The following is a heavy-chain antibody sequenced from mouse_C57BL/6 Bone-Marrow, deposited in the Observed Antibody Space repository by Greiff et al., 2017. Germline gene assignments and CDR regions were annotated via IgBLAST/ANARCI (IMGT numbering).Heavy chain of an antibody. CDR3: ARDDYDGGYFDV. D-gene: IGHD2-4*01. CDR2: INPNNGGT. Sequence: EVQVVESGPELVKPGASVKMSCKASGYTFTDYNMHWVKQSHGKSLEWIGYINPNNGGTSYNQKFKGKATLTVNKSSSTAYMELRSLTSEDSAVYYCARDDYDGGYFDVWGTGTTVTVSS. J-gene: IGHJ1*03. V-gene: IGHV1-22*01. CDR1: GYTFTDYN.